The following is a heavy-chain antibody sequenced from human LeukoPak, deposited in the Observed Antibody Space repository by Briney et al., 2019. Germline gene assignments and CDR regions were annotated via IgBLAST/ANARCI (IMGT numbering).Heavy chain of an antibody. J-gene: IGHJ4*02. CDR3: ARDRRSVAGTKQVRDDY. CDR1: GGTFSSYA. V-gene: IGHV1-69*04. Sequence: SVKVSCKASGGTFSSYAISWLRQAPGQGLEWMGRIIPILGIANYAQKFQGRVTITADKSTSTAYMELSSLRSEDTAVYYCARDRRSVAGTKQVRDDYWGQGTLVTVSS. CDR2: IIPILGIA. D-gene: IGHD6-19*01.